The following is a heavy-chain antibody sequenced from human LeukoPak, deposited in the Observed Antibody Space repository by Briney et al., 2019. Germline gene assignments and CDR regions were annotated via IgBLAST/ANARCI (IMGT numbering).Heavy chain of an antibody. CDR2: INPNSGDA. V-gene: IGHV1-2*02. CDR1: GYTFTDYY. Sequence: ASVKVSCKTSGYTFTDYYLHWVRHAPGHGLEWMGWINPNSGDANSAQKFQGRVTMTRDTSFTTVYMELSRLTSDDTAVYYCAKVTYGSGTYGAFDSWGQGTLVTVSS. D-gene: IGHD3-10*01. J-gene: IGHJ4*02. CDR3: AKVTYGSGTYGAFDS.